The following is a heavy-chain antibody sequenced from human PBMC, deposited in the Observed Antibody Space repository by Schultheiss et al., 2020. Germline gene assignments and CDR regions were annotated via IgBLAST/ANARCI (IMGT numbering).Heavy chain of an antibody. J-gene: IGHJ4*02. Sequence: GGSLRLSCAASGFTFDDYAMHWVRQAPGKGLEWVSSISSSSSYIYYADSVKGRFTISRDNSKNTLYLQMNSLRAEDTAVYYCARDSRKDGTPDYWGQGTLVTVSS. CDR1: GFTFDDYA. V-gene: IGHV3-21*01. CDR2: ISSSSSYI. D-gene: IGHD5-24*01. CDR3: ARDSRKDGTPDY.